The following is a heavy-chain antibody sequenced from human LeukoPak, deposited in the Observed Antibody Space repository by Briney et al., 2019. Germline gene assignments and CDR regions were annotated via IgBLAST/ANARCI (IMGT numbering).Heavy chain of an antibody. CDR1: GFTFSSYW. V-gene: IGHV3-74*01. CDR3: AKLAGISGWYVYYFDY. J-gene: IGHJ4*02. D-gene: IGHD6-19*01. CDR2: INSDGSST. Sequence: GGSLRLSCAASGFTFSSYWMHWVRQAPGKGLVWVSRINSDGSSTSYADSVKGRFTISRDNAKNTLFLQMNSLRAEDTAVYYCAKLAGISGWYVYYFDYWGQGTLVTVS.